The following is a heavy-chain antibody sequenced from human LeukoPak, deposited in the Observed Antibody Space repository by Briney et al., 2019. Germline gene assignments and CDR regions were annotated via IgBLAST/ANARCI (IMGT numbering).Heavy chain of an antibody. Sequence: ASVKVSCKASGYTFTGYYMHWVRQAPGQGLEWMGWINPNSGGTNYAQKFQGRVTMTRDTSISTAYMELGRLRSDDTAVYYCARGYGDYGAFDIWGQGTVVTVSS. V-gene: IGHV1-2*02. D-gene: IGHD4-17*01. CDR3: ARGYGDYGAFDI. CDR2: INPNSGGT. J-gene: IGHJ3*02. CDR1: GYTFTGYY.